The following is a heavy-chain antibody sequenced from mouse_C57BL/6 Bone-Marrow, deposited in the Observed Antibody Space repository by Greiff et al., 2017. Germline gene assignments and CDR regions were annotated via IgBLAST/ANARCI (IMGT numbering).Heavy chain of an antibody. CDR3: ARGWGRRRGNAMDY. CDR2: IDPSDSYT. J-gene: IGHJ4*01. CDR1: GYTFTSYW. Sequence: QVQLQQPGAELVMPGASVKLSCKASGYTFTSYWMHWVKQRPGQGLEWIGEIDPSDSYTNYNQKFKGKSTLTVDKSSSTAYMQLSSLTSEDSAVYYCARGWGRRRGNAMDYWGQGTSVTVSS. D-gene: IGHD1-1*01. V-gene: IGHV1-69*01.